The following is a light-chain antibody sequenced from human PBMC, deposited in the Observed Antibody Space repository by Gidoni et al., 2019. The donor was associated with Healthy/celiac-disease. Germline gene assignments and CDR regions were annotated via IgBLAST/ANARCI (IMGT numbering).Light chain of an antibody. CDR3: QQSYSTPYT. J-gene: IGKJ2*01. CDR2: AAS. V-gene: IGKV1-39*01. Sequence: DIQITQSPSSLSASVGYRVTITCRASQSISSYLKWYQQKPWKAPKRLIYAASSLQSGVPTRFSGSGSGTYFTLTISSLQPEDFATYYFQQSYSTPYTFXQXTKLEIK. CDR1: QSISSY.